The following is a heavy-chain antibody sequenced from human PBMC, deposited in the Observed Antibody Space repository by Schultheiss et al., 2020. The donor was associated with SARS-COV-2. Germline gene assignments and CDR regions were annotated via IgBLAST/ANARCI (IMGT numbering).Heavy chain of an antibody. J-gene: IGHJ5*02. CDR1: GYSISSGYY. D-gene: IGHD2-2*01. Sequence: SETLSLTCTVSGYSISSGYYWGWIRQPPGKGLEWIGYIYYSGSTNYNPFLKSRVTISVDTSKNQFSLKLSSVTAADTAVYYCARVPYCSSTSCYRLYNWFDPRGQGALVTVSS. V-gene: IGHV4-38-2*02. CDR3: ARVPYCSSTSCYRLYNWFDP. CDR2: IYYSGST.